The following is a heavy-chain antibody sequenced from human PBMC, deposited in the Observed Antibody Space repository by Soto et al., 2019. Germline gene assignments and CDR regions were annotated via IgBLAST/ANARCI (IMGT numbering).Heavy chain of an antibody. J-gene: IGHJ5*02. Sequence: PGGSLRLSCAASGFTFSSYGMHWVRQAPGKGLEWVAVISYDGSNKYYADSVKGRFTISRDNSKNTLYLQMNSLRAEDTAVYYCAKDYDSSGYYSFSWFDPWGQGTLVTVSS. D-gene: IGHD3-22*01. V-gene: IGHV3-30*18. CDR3: AKDYDSSGYYSFSWFDP. CDR2: ISYDGSNK. CDR1: GFTFSSYG.